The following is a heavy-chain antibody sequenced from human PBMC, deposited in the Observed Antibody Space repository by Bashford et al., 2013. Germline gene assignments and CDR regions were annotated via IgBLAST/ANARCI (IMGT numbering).Heavy chain of an antibody. CDR2: IKEDGTEA. Sequence: GSLRLSCAASGFTFANSWMFWVRQAPGKGLEWVASIKEDGTEAYYMDSVEGRRFTVSRDNAKNSLFLQMDSLRAEDTALYYCVPCDREECPSGWDYWGQGTLVTVSS. CDR3: VPCDREECPSGWDY. CDR1: GFTFANSW. D-gene: IGHD2-2*01. J-gene: IGHJ4*02. V-gene: IGHV3-7*01.